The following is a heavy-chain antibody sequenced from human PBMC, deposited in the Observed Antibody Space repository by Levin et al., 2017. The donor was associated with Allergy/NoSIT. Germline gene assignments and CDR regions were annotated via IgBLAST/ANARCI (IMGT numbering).Heavy chain of an antibody. V-gene: IGHV3-23*01. Sequence: GGSLRLSCVGSGFTFSSYDIRWVRQAPGKGLDWVSTISDSGATTHYAYSVTGRFTISRDNSKNTVYLQMNSLAAEDTALYEGARKACINCYGASDYWGQGTLVTVSS. CDR1: GFTFSSYD. J-gene: IGHJ4*02. D-gene: IGHD2-2*01. CDR3: ARKACINCYGASDY. CDR2: ISDSGATT.